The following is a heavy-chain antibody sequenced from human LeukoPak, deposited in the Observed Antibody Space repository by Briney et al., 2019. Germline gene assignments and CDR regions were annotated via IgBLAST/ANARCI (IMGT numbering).Heavy chain of an antibody. V-gene: IGHV1-46*01. CDR1: GYTFTSYY. Sequence: SVKVSCKASGYTFTSYYMHWVRQAPGQGLDWMGIINPSGGSTSYAQKFQGRVTMTRDTSTSTVYMELSRLRSEDTAVYYGARKGRGSYFDHWGQGTLVTVSS. D-gene: IGHD1-26*01. CDR3: ARKGRGSYFDH. CDR2: INPSGGST. J-gene: IGHJ4*02.